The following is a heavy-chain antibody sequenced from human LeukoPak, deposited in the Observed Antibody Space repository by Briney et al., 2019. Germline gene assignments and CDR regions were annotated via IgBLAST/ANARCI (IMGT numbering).Heavy chain of an antibody. J-gene: IGHJ6*03. CDR1: GYTFTGYY. CDR3: ARGGQGSWYPPYYYYYYYMDV. V-gene: IGHV1-2*02. CDR2: VNPNSGGT. D-gene: IGHD6-13*01. Sequence: ASVKVSCKASGYTFTGYYMHWVRQAPGQGLEWMGWVNPNSGGTNYAQKFQGRVTMTRDTSISTAYMELSRLRSDDTAVYYCARGGQGSWYPPYYYYYYYMDVWGKGTTVTISS.